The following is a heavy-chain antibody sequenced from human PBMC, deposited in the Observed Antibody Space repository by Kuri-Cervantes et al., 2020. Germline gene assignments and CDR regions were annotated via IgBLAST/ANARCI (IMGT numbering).Heavy chain of an antibody. V-gene: IGHV1-69*13. Sequence: SVKVSCKASGGTFSSYAISWVRQAPGQGLEWMGGIIPIFGTANYAQKFQGRVTITADESTSTAYMELSSLRSEDTAVYYCARESTMVRGVIIKVLGWFDPWGQGTRVTVSS. CDR1: GGTFSSYA. J-gene: IGHJ5*02. D-gene: IGHD3-10*01. CDR2: IIPIFGTA. CDR3: ARESTMVRGVIIKVLGWFDP.